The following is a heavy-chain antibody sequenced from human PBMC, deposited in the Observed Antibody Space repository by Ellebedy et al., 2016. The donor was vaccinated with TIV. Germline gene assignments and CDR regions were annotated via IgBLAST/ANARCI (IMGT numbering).Heavy chain of an antibody. J-gene: IGHJ5*02. Sequence: AASVKVSCKASGGSFSNFAISWVRQAPGQGLEWMGGIIPIFETTNYAQKFQDRVTITANESTRTVYMELRSVRSEDTALYYCARETGLVGASPLDPWGQGTLVTVSS. V-gene: IGHV1-69*13. D-gene: IGHD1-26*01. CDR1: GGSFSNFA. CDR2: IIPIFETT. CDR3: ARETGLVGASPLDP.